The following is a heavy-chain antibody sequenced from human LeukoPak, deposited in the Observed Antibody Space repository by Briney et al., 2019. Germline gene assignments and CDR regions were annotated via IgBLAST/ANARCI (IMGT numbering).Heavy chain of an antibody. CDR2: IYTSGST. V-gene: IGHV4-4*07. CDR3: ARDLPATAIPYYFDY. Sequence: SETLSLTCTVSGGSISSYYWSWIRQPAGKGLEWIGRIYTSGSTNYNPSLKSRVTMSVDTSKNQFSLKLSSVTAADTAVYYCARDLPATAIPYYFDYWGQGTLVTVSS. D-gene: IGHD2-2*02. J-gene: IGHJ4*02. CDR1: GGSISSYY.